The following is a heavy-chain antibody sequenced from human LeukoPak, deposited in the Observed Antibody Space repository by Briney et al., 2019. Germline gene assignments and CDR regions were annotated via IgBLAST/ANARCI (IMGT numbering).Heavy chain of an antibody. CDR1: GGSVSSGSYY. J-gene: IGHJ5*02. Sequence: SETLSLTCTVSGGSVSSGSYYWSWIRQPPGKGLEWIGYIYYSRSTNYNPSLKSRVTISVDTSKNQFSLKLSSVTAADTAVYYCARSRVHNWFDPWGQGTLVTVSS. CDR2: IYYSRST. V-gene: IGHV4-61*01. CDR3: ARSRVHNWFDP.